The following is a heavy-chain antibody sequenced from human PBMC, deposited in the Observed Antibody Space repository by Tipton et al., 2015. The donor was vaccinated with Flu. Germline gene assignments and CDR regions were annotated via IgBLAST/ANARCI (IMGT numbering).Heavy chain of an antibody. V-gene: IGHV3-7*01. CDR2: INQDGSDK. CDR1: GFPFTSYW. D-gene: IGHD3-10*01. J-gene: IGHJ6*02. CDR3: ARSQVLPLERGLILPYGMDF. Sequence: GSLRLSCAASGFPFTSYWMTWVRQAPGKGLEWVANINQDGSDKYYVASVEVRFTISRDNAKNSLFLQVNSLRSEDTAVYYCARSQVLPLERGLILPYGMDFWGQGTTVTVSS.